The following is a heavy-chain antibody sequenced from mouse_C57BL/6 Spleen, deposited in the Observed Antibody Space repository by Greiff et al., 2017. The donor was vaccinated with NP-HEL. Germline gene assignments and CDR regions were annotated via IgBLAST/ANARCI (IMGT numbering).Heavy chain of an antibody. Sequence: QVQLKQSGAELVKPGASVKMSCKASGYTFTSYWITWAKQRPGQGLEWIGDIYPGSGSTNYNEKFKSKATLTVDTSASTAYMQLSSRTSEDSAVYYCAALDSSGKDYFDYWGQGTTLTVSS. CDR3: AALDSSGKDYFDY. CDR1: GYTFTSYW. V-gene: IGHV1-55*01. D-gene: IGHD3-2*02. CDR2: IYPGSGST. J-gene: IGHJ2*01.